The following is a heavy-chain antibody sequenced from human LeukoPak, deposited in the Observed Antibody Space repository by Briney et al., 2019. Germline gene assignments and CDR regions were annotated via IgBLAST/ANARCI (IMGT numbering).Heavy chain of an antibody. D-gene: IGHD2-2*01. CDR2: INPNSGGT. J-gene: IGHJ4*02. CDR1: GYTFTGYY. V-gene: IGHV1-2*02. CDR3: ARVRTVVVPAADNFDY. Sequence: ASVKVSCKASGYTFTGYYMHWVRQAPGQGLEWMGWINPNSGGTNYAQKFQSRVTMTRDTSISTAYMELSRLRSDDTAVYYCARVRTVVVPAADNFDYWGQGTLVTVSS.